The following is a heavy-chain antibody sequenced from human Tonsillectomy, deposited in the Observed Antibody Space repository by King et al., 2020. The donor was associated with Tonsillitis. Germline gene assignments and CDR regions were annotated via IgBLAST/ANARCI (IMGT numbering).Heavy chain of an antibody. J-gene: IGHJ4*02. CDR2: ISWNSGSI. Sequence: QLVQSGGGLVQPGRSLRLSCAASGFTFDDYAMHWVRQAPGKGLEWVSGISWNSGSIGYADSVKGRFTISRDNAKNSLYLQMNSLRAEDTALYYCAKDTSSTIFGVVAYWGQGTLVTVSS. D-gene: IGHD3-3*01. CDR1: GFTFDDYA. CDR3: AKDTSSTIFGVVAY. V-gene: IGHV3-9*01.